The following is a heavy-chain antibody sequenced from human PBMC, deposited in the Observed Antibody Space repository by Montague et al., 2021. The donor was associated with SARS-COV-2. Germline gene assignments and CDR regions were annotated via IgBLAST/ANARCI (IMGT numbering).Heavy chain of an antibody. J-gene: IGHJ6*02. CDR1: GFTFSTYG. CDR2: ISFDGSKK. Sequence: SLRLFCAASGFTFSTYGIHWVRQAPGKGLEWVSFISFDGSKKYYADAVKGRFTISRDNSKNTLYLQMNSLRGDDTAVYYCAKDGWAYCGDDCYSGLDVWGQGTTITVSS. V-gene: IGHV3-30*18. D-gene: IGHD2-21*01. CDR3: AKDGWAYCGDDCYSGLDV.